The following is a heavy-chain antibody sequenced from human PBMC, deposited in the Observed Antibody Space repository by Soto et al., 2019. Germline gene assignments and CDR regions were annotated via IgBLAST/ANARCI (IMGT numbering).Heavy chain of an antibody. Sequence: GGSLRLSCAASGFTFSSYAMSWVRQAPGKGLEWVSAISGSGGSTYYADSVKGRFTISRDNSKNTLYLQMNSLRAGDTAVYYCAKDKDFVMATITAFDIWGHGTMVTVSS. D-gene: IGHD5-12*01. CDR3: AKDKDFVMATITAFDI. CDR1: GFTFSSYA. J-gene: IGHJ3*02. V-gene: IGHV3-23*01. CDR2: ISGSGGST.